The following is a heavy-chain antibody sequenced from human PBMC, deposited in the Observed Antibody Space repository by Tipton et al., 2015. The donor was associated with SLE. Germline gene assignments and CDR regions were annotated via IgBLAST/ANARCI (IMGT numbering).Heavy chain of an antibody. CDR1: DGSVSSGSYY. Sequence: TLSLTCTVSDGSVSSGSYYWSWIRQHPGKGLEWIGYIYYSGSTYYNPSLKSRLTISVDTSKNQFSLKLSSVTAADTAVYFCARSLDTFDVWGQGTMVTVSS. CDR2: IYYSGST. CDR3: ARSLDTFDV. V-gene: IGHV4-31*03. J-gene: IGHJ3*01.